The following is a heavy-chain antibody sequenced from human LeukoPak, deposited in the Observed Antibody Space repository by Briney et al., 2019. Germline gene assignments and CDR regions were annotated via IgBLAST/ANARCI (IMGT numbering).Heavy chain of an antibody. V-gene: IGHV4-30-2*01. Sequence: PSQTLSLTCAVSGGSISSGGYSWSWIRQPPGKGLEWIGNIYHSGSTYYNPSLKSRVTISVDRSKNQFSLKLSSVTAADTAVYYCARDLRYCSSTSCYNDYYGMDVWGQGTTVTVSS. CDR3: ARDLRYCSSTSCYNDYYGMDV. J-gene: IGHJ6*02. CDR1: GGSISSGGYS. D-gene: IGHD2-2*02. CDR2: IYHSGST.